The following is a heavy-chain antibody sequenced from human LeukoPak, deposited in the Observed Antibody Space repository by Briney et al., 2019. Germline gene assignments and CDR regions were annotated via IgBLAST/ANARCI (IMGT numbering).Heavy chain of an antibody. Sequence: SVKVSCKASGGTFSSYAISWVRQAPGQGLEWMGGIIPIFGTANYAQKFQGRVTITADESTSTAYMELSSLRSEDTAVYYCARGEYYYGSGSYYPFYNWFDPWGQRTLVTVSS. J-gene: IGHJ5*02. V-gene: IGHV1-69*01. CDR2: IIPIFGTA. D-gene: IGHD3-10*01. CDR1: GGTFSSYA. CDR3: ARGEYYYGSGSYYPFYNWFDP.